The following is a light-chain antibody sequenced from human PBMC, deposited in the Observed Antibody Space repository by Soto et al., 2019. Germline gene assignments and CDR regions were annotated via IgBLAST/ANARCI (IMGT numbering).Light chain of an antibody. Sequence: DIRLTQSPSFLSASVGDRVTITCRASQGINRYLAWYQQKPRTAPELLIYEASTLQSGVPSRCSGSGSGTEFTLTISSLQPEDFATYCCQQVKSYPRTFGQGTKVEIK. J-gene: IGKJ1*01. CDR3: QQVKSYPRT. V-gene: IGKV1-9*01. CDR2: EAS. CDR1: QGINRY.